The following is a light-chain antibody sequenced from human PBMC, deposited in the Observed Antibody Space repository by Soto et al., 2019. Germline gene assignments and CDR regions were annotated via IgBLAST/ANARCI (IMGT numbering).Light chain of an antibody. J-gene: IGKJ1*01. CDR3: QQYGSSPSWT. CDR2: GAS. CDR1: QSVSSNY. V-gene: IGKV3-20*01. Sequence: EIVLTQSPGTLSLSPGERATLSCRASQSVSSNYLAWYQQKPGQAPRLLIYGASSRATGIPDRFGGSGSGTDFTLTIDRLEPEDFAVYYCQQYGSSPSWTLGQGTKVDIK.